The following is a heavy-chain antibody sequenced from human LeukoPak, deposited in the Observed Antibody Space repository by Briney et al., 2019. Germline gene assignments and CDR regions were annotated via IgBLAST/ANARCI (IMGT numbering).Heavy chain of an antibody. Sequence: SETLSLTCAVSGGSISSSNWWSWVRQPPGKGLEWIGEIYHSGSTNYNPSLKSRVTISVDKSKNQFTLKLSSVTAADTAVYYCASYYYDSSGYSWGQGTLVTVSS. CDR2: IYHSGST. CDR3: ASYYYDSSGYS. J-gene: IGHJ5*02. V-gene: IGHV4-4*02. D-gene: IGHD3-22*01. CDR1: GGSISSSNW.